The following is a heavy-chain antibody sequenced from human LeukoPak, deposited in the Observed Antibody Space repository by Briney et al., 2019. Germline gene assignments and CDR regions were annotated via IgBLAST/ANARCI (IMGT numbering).Heavy chain of an antibody. D-gene: IGHD4-17*01. V-gene: IGHV4-39*07. Sequence: PSETLSLTCTVSGGYIITSGHYWGWIRQPPGKGLEWIGSVYYTGVTSTNPFFRSRMSISVDTSKNQFSLNLTSVAAADAAVYYCARERSSSGWHNWFDPWGQGTLVTVSS. J-gene: IGHJ5*02. CDR3: ARERSSSGWHNWFDP. CDR2: VYYTGVT. CDR1: GGYIITSGHY.